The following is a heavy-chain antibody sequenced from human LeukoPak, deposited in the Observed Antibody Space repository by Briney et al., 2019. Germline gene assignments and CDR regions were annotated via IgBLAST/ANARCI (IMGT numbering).Heavy chain of an antibody. CDR1: GNRLSSHW. CDR2: IYPGDSDI. Sequence: GESLKISCKGPGNRLSSHWIAWVRQMPGRGLEWMGVIYPGDSDITYSPSFKGQVTISADKSISTAYLQWGSQKSSDTAMYYCARGKTSRYFSDYWGPGTLVTVSS. CDR3: ARGKTSRYFSDY. J-gene: IGHJ4*02. V-gene: IGHV5-51*01.